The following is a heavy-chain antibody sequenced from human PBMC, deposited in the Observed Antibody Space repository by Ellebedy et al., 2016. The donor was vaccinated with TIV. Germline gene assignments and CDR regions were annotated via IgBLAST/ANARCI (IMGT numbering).Heavy chain of an antibody. CDR2: IYWTDDK. CDR1: GFSLSTSGVG. Sequence: SGPTLVXPTQTLTLACTFSGFSLSTSGVGVGWIRQPPGKALEWLALIYWTDDKRYSPSLKSRLTITKDTSKNQVVLTMTNMDPVDTATYYCARSPYGSPSDWFDPWGQGTLVTVSS. V-gene: IGHV2-5*01. J-gene: IGHJ5*02. CDR3: ARSPYGSPSDWFDP. D-gene: IGHD3-10*01.